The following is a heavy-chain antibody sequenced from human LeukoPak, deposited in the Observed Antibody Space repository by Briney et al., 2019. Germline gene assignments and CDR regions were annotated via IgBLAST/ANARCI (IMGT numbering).Heavy chain of an antibody. J-gene: IGHJ4*02. CDR2: IYYSGST. V-gene: IGHV4-39*07. D-gene: IGHD6-19*01. Sequence: SETLSLTCTVSGSSISSSSYYWGWIRQPPGKGLEWIGSIYYSGSTYYNPSLKSRVTISVDTSKNQFSLKLSSVTAADTAVYYCARGSGGLVRYWGQGTLVTVSS. CDR1: GSSISSSSYY. CDR3: ARGSGGLVRY.